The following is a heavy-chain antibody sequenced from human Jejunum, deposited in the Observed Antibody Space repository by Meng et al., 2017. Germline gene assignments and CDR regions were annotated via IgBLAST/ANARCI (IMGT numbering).Heavy chain of an antibody. CDR1: GFNFSTNY. CDR3: AKHLSGSYTFDS. J-gene: IGHJ4*02. Sequence: EGLLVDSGGGLAQPGVSLRLSCAASGFNFSTNYMSWVRRAPGKGLAWVSASGRSRDTYYADSVKGRFTISRDTSKNTLYLEMNSLRAEDTAVYYCAKHLSGSYTFDSWGQGTLVTVSS. CDR2: SGRSRDT. D-gene: IGHD1-26*01. V-gene: IGHV3-23*04.